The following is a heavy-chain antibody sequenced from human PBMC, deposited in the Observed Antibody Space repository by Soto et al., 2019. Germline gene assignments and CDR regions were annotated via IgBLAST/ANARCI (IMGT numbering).Heavy chain of an antibody. D-gene: IGHD2-21*02. J-gene: IGHJ4*02. V-gene: IGHV1-18*04. CDR3: ARERSGDRYYAFDY. CDR1: GYIFTNYI. CDR2: IIPYNANT. Sequence: ASVKVSCKASGYIFTNYIINWVRQAPGQGLEWMGWIIPYNANTNYAHNLQDRVTMTTDTSTSTAYLEVRSLRSDDTAVYYCARERSGDRYYAFDYWGQGTLVTVSS.